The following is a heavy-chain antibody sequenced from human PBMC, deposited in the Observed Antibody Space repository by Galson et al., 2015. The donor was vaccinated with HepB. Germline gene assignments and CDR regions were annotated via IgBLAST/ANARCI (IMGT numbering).Heavy chain of an antibody. Sequence: SLRLSCAASGFTFSNAWMSWVRQAPGKGLEWVSSISSSSSYIYYADSVKGRFTISRDNAKNSLYLQMNSLRAEDTAVYYCARASSGVRGKLEWLRSAHYYYYGMDVWGQGTTVTVSS. J-gene: IGHJ6*02. D-gene: IGHD5-12*01. CDR2: ISSSSSYI. V-gene: IGHV3-21*01. CDR1: GFTFSNAW. CDR3: ARASSGVRGKLEWLRSAHYYYYGMDV.